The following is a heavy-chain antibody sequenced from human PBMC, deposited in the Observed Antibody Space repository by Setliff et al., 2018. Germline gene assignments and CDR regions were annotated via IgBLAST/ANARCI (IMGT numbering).Heavy chain of an antibody. Sequence: PGESLKMSCKASGYIFTNYWIGWVRQMPGKGLEWMGVIYPGDSDTRYSPSFQGQVTISADKSINTAYLQWSSLKASDTAIYYCTRHEDRNKCTSSSCYRENDAFDVWGQGAMVTVS. V-gene: IGHV5-51*01. CDR1: GYIFTNYW. J-gene: IGHJ3*01. D-gene: IGHD2-2*01. CDR2: IYPGDSDT. CDR3: TRHEDRNKCTSSSCYRENDAFDV.